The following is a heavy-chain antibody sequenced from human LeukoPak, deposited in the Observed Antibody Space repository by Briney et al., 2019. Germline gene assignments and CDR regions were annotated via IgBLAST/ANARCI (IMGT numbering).Heavy chain of an antibody. J-gene: IGHJ4*02. CDR1: GGTFSSYA. V-gene: IGHV1-69*01. CDR3: ATSKDTAMVTIDY. Sequence: SVKVSCKASGGTFSSYAISWVRQAPGQGVEWMGGIIPIFGTANYAQKFQGRVTITADESTSTASMELSSLRSENTAVFYCATSKDTAMVTIDYWGQGTLVTVSS. D-gene: IGHD5-18*01. CDR2: IIPIFGTA.